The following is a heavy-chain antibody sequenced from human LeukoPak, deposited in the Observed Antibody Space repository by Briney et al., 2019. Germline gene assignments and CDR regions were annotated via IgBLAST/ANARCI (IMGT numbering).Heavy chain of an antibody. J-gene: IGHJ3*02. CDR2: IYYSGST. Sequence: PSETLSLTCTVSGGSISSYYWSWIRQPPGKGLEWIGYIYYSGSTNYNPSLKSRVTISVDTSKNQFSLKLSSVTAADTAVYYCARAGRGRAFDIWGQGTMVTVSS. CDR3: ARAGRGRAFDI. CDR1: GGSISSYY. D-gene: IGHD3-10*01. V-gene: IGHV4-59*01.